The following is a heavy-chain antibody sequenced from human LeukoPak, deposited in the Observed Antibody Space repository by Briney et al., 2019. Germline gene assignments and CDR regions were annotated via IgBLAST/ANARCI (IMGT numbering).Heavy chain of an antibody. V-gene: IGHV3-21*01. Sequence: PGGSLRLSCAASGFTFSSYSMNWVRQAPGKGVEWVSSISSSSSYIYYADSVKGRFTISRDNAKNSLYLQMNSLRAEDTAVYYCARSIAARELNWFDPWGQGTLVTVSS. CDR1: GFTFSSYS. CDR2: ISSSSSYI. D-gene: IGHD6-6*01. CDR3: ARSIAARELNWFDP. J-gene: IGHJ5*02.